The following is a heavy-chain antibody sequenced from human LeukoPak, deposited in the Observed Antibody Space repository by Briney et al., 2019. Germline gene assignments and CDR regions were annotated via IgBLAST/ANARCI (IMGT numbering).Heavy chain of an antibody. CDR2: TSLDGSNK. D-gene: IGHD7-27*01. CDR3: ARDLTLGKPDYFDH. V-gene: IGHV3-30-3*01. Sequence: PGRSLSLSCVASGFSFTNYDIHWVRQAPGRGLEWVAVTSLDGSNKLYTDTVRGRFIISRGNSKNTVYLQMDSLRAEDTAVYYCARDLTLGKPDYFDHWGQGTLVTVPS. CDR1: GFSFTNYD. J-gene: IGHJ4*02.